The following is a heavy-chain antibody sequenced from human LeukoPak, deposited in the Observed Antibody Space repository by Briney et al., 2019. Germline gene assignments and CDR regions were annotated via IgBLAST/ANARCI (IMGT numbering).Heavy chain of an antibody. J-gene: IGHJ4*02. V-gene: IGHV1-18*01. D-gene: IGHD2-2*01. CDR3: ARDTNYFTSSFDY. Sequence: YSXXXXGISWVRQAPGQGLEWMGWISTYNGNTNYAQKVQGRVTITTDTSTSTAYMELRRLRSDDTAVYYCARDTNYFTSSFDYWGQGTLVTVSS. CDR2: ISTYNGNT. CDR1: YSXXXXG.